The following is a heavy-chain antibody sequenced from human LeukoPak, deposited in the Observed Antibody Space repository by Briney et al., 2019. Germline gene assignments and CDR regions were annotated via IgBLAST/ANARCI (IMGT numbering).Heavy chain of an antibody. CDR1: GFTFSSYW. Sequence: PGGSLRLSCAASGFTFSSYWMSWVRQAPGKGLEWVANIKQDGSEKYYVDSVKGRSTISRDNAKNSLYLQMNSLRAEDTAVYYCARAWIQLWFEGATVGLLDYWGQGTLVTVSS. J-gene: IGHJ4*02. CDR3: ARAWIQLWFEGATVGLLDY. V-gene: IGHV3-7*01. D-gene: IGHD5-18*01. CDR2: IKQDGSEK.